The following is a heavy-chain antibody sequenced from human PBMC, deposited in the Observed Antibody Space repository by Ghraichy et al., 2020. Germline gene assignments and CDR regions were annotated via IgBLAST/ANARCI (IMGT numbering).Heavy chain of an antibody. D-gene: IGHD4-17*01. J-gene: IGHJ4*02. CDR2: IHSDGDT. CDR3: ATGPLRVYFDC. Sequence: GGSLRPSCAASGFTVSSKYMSWVRQTPGKGLEWVSAIHSDGDTYYADSVKGRFTISRDNSKNTLDLQMNSLRAEDTAVYYCATGPLRVYFDCWGQGTLVTVSS. CDR1: GFTVSSKY. V-gene: IGHV3-66*01.